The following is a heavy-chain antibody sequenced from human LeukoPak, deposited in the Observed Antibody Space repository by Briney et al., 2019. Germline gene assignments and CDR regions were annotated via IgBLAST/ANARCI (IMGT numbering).Heavy chain of an antibody. V-gene: IGHV3-7*01. CDR1: GFTFSSYG. D-gene: IGHD3-3*01. J-gene: IGHJ6*03. CDR3: ARDKSWPRIKDFWSGSGYYMDV. Sequence: PGGSLRLSCAASGFTFSSYGMHWVRQAPGKGLEWVANIKQDGSEKYYVDSVKGRFTISRDNAKNSLYLQMNSLRAEDTAVYYCARDKSWPRIKDFWSGSGYYMDVWGKGTTVTVSS. CDR2: IKQDGSEK.